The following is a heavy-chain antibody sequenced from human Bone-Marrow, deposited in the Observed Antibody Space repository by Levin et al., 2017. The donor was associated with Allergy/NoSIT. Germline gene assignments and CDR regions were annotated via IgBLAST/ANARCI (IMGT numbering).Heavy chain of an antibody. J-gene: IGHJ4*02. Sequence: PSETLSLTCSVSGDSLREYYWSWIRQAPGKGLEWIGYIYYNGNTKSNPSLKSRVTISVDMSTNQFSLRLKSVTAADTAVYYCARDEGIATGAFDYWGQGILVNVSS. CDR1: GDSLREYY. D-gene: IGHD6-13*01. CDR2: IYYNGNT. V-gene: IGHV4-59*01. CDR3: ARDEGIATGAFDY.